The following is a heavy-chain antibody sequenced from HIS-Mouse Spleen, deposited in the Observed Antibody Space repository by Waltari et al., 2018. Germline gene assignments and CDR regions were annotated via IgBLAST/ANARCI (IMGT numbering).Heavy chain of an antibody. CDR3: ARDILAYCGGDCPYYFDY. CDR2: ISSSSSYI. D-gene: IGHD2-21*02. J-gene: IGHJ4*02. V-gene: IGHV3-21*01. CDR1: GFTFSSYS. Sequence: EVQLVESGGGLVKPGGSLRLSCAASGFTFSSYSMNWVRQPPGKGLEWVSSISSSSSYIYYADSVKGRFTISRDNAKNSLYLQMNSLRAEDTAVYYCARDILAYCGGDCPYYFDYWGQGTLVTVSS.